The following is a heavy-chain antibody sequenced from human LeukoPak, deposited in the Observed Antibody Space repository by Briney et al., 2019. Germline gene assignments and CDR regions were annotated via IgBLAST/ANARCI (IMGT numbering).Heavy chain of an antibody. V-gene: IGHV1-8*03. CDR1: GYTFTSYD. Sequence: ASVKVSCKASGYTFTSYDINWVRQATGQGLEWMGWMNPNSGNTGYAQKFQGRVTITRNTSISTAYLELSSLRSEDTAVYYCARFLPLRDFWSGYYADYYMDVWGKGTTVTVSS. CDR2: MNPNSGNT. CDR3: ARFLPLRDFWSGYYADYYMDV. D-gene: IGHD3-3*01. J-gene: IGHJ6*03.